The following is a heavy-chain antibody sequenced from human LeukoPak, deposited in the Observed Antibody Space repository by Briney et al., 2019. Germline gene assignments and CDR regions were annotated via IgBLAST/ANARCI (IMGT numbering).Heavy chain of an antibody. Sequence: ASVKVSCKASGYTFTGYYMHWVRQAPGQGLEWMGWINPNSGGTNYARKFQGRVTMTRDTSISTAYMELSRLRSDDTAVYYCARAFGSSAYYYMDVWGKGTTVTISS. CDR2: INPNSGGT. CDR3: ARAFGSSAYYYMDV. D-gene: IGHD6-13*01. CDR1: GYTFTGYY. J-gene: IGHJ6*03. V-gene: IGHV1-2*02.